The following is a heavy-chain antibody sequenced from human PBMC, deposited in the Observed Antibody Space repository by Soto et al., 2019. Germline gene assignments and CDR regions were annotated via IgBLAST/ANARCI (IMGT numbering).Heavy chain of an antibody. V-gene: IGHV3-30*18. Sequence: GGSLRLSCAASGFTFSSYGMHWVRQAPGKGLEWVAVISYDGSNKYYADSVKGRFTISRDNSKNTLYLQMNSLRAEDTAVYYCAKNYMVRGSADAFDIWGQGTLVTVSS. CDR2: ISYDGSNK. CDR1: GFTFSSYG. D-gene: IGHD3-10*01. CDR3: AKNYMVRGSADAFDI. J-gene: IGHJ3*02.